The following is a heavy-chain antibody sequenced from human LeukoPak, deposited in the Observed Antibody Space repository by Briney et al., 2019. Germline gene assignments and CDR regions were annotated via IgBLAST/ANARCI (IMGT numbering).Heavy chain of an antibody. D-gene: IGHD3-9*01. CDR2: INHSGST. CDR3: ARLCNYDILTGSSFYFDY. J-gene: IGHJ4*02. Sequence: SETLSLTCAVYGGSFSGYYWTWIRQPPGKGLEWIGEINHSGSTNYNPSLKSRVTISVDTSKNQFSLKLSSVTAADTAVYYCARLCNYDILTGSSFYFDYWGQGTLVTVSS. CDR1: GGSFSGYY. V-gene: IGHV4-34*01.